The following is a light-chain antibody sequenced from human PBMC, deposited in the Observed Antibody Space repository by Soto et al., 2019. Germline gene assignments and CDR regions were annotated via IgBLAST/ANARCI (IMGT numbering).Light chain of an antibody. Sequence: QSALTQPASVSGSPGQSITISCTGTSSDVGSNNYVSWYQQHPGKAPKLRIYEVSNRPSGVSHRFSGSKSGNTASLTISGLQADDEASYHCSSYTTSVTLVFGGGTKLTVL. CDR1: SSDVGSNNY. V-gene: IGLV2-14*03. J-gene: IGLJ2*01. CDR2: EVS. CDR3: SSYTTSVTLV.